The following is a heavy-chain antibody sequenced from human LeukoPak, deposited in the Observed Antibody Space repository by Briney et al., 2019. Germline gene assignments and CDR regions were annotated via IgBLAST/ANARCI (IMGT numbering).Heavy chain of an antibody. CDR1: GFTFGDYA. D-gene: IGHD3-22*01. V-gene: IGHV3-49*04. CDR3: TRDGATMIVVVTEYYFDY. Sequence: GRSLRLSCTASGFTFGDYAMSWVRQAPGKGLEWVGFIRSKAYGGTTEYAASVKGRFTISRDDSKSIAYLQMNSLKTEDTAVYYCTRDGATMIVVVTEYYFDYWGQGTLVTVSS. J-gene: IGHJ4*02. CDR2: IRSKAYGGTT.